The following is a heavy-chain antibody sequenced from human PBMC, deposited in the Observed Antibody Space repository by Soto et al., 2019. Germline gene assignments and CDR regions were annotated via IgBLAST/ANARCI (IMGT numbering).Heavy chain of an antibody. D-gene: IGHD3-10*01. J-gene: IGHJ6*02. CDR1: GGSISSYY. CDR3: ARGGWFGPRGYYYGMDV. CDR2: IYYSGST. V-gene: IGHV4-59*01. Sequence: KPAETLSLTCAVSGGSISSYYWIWIRQPPGEGLEWMGYIYYSGSTNYNPSLKSRVTIAVDTSKNQFSLQLSAVTAADTDVYYCARGGWFGPRGYYYGMDVWGQGTTVTVSS.